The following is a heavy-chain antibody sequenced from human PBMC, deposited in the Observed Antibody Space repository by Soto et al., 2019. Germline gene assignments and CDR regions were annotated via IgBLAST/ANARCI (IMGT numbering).Heavy chain of an antibody. V-gene: IGHV3-23*01. Sequence: GGSLRLSCAASGFAFSNYAMSVSRRAPGQGMEWFSAISGSSGSTYYADSVKGRFTISRDNTKNTLYLQMHSLRAEDTAVYYCANAVEDIVVVPAATYYYYYGMDVWGQGTTVTVSS. CDR2: ISGSSGST. D-gene: IGHD2-2*01. CDR3: ANAVEDIVVVPAATYYYYYGMDV. CDR1: GFAFSNYA. J-gene: IGHJ6*02.